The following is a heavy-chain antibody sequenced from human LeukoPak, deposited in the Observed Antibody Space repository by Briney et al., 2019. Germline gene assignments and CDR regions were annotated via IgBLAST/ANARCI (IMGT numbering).Heavy chain of an antibody. Sequence: AGGSLRLSCAASGFTFSTYSMSWVRQAPGKGLDWLASINQDGSAEYYVDSVRGRFTISRDNAKNSLYLQVNSLRVDDTAVYYCVRLFGGVTTFDYWGQGTLVTVSS. V-gene: IGHV3-7*01. CDR3: VRLFGGVTTFDY. CDR1: GFTFSTYS. CDR2: INQDGSAE. D-gene: IGHD4-17*01. J-gene: IGHJ4*02.